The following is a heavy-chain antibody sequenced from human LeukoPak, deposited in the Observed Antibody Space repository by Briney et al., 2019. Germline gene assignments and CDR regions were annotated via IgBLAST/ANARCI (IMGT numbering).Heavy chain of an antibody. J-gene: IGHJ5*02. CDR1: GVSFSGYY. V-gene: IGHV4-34*01. CDR2: INHSGST. Sequence: SETLSLTCAVYGVSFSGYYWSWIRQPPGKGLEWIGEINHSGSTNYNPSLKSRVTISVDTSKNQFSLKLSSVTAADTAVYYCAAVLEWLYNWFDPWGQGTLVTVSS. D-gene: IGHD3-3*01. CDR3: AAVLEWLYNWFDP.